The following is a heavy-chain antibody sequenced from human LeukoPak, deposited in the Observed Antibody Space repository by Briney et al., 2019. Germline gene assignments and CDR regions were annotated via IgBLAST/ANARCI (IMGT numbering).Heavy chain of an antibody. Sequence: GGSLRLSCAVSGFTFDDYAMHWVRQAPGKGLEWVSLISWDGVSTYYAGSVKGRFTISRDNRKNSVSLQMNSLRTEDTALYYCAKDGKGSNAYYYADHWGQGTLVTVSS. J-gene: IGHJ4*02. CDR3: AKDGKGSNAYYYADH. CDR1: GFTFDDYA. D-gene: IGHD3-22*01. CDR2: ISWDGVST. V-gene: IGHV3-43*02.